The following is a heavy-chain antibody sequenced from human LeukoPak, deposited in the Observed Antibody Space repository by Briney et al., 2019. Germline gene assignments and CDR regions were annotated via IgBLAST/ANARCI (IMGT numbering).Heavy chain of an antibody. J-gene: IGHJ4*02. V-gene: IGHV3-23*01. CDR3: AKDGCSSTSCYVDY. D-gene: IGHD2-2*01. CDR1: GFTFSTYA. CDR2: NSGSGGST. Sequence: GGSLRLSCAASGFTFSTYAMSWVRQAPGKGLEWVSTNSGSGGSTYYADSVKGRFTISRDNSKNTLYLQMNSLRAEDTAVYYCAKDGCSSTSCYVDYWGQGTLVTVSS.